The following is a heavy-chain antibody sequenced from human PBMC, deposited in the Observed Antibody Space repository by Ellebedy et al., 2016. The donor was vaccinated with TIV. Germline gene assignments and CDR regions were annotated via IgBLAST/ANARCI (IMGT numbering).Heavy chain of an antibody. V-gene: IGHV3-30*18. Sequence: PGGSLRLSCAASGFTFSSYGMHWVRQAPGKGLEWVAVISYDGSNKYYADSVKGRFTISRDNSKNTLYLQMNSLRAEDTAVYYCVKERANPDLWWFEMGYWGQGTLVTVSS. D-gene: IGHD2-21*01. CDR2: ISYDGSNK. CDR1: GFTFSSYG. J-gene: IGHJ4*02. CDR3: VKERANPDLWWFEMGY.